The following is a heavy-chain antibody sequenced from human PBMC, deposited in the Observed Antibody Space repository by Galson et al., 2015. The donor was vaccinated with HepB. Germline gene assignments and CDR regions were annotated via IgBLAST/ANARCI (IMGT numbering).Heavy chain of an antibody. D-gene: IGHD5-18*01. CDR2: IDPNSGGT. V-gene: IGHV1-2*02. J-gene: IGHJ4*02. CDR3: ASAGYSFGNFDY. CDR1: GYTFTGYY. Sequence: SVKVSCKASGYTFTGYYMHWVRQAPGQGLEWMGWIDPNSGGTNYPQKFQGRVTMTRDTSISTAYMELSRLTSDDTAVYYCASAGYSFGNFDYWGQGTLVTVSS.